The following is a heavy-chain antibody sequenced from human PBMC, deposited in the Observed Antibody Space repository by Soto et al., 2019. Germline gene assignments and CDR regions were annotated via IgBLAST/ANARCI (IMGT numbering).Heavy chain of an antibody. CDR2: ISYDGSNK. CDR1: GFTFSSYG. CDR3: AKGGTIFGVVIIPYWLDY. V-gene: IGHV3-30*18. Sequence: GGSLRLSCAASGFTFSSYGMHWVRQAPGKGLEWVAVISYDGSNKYYADSVKGRFTISRDNSKNTLYLQMNSLRAEDTAVYYCAKGGTIFGVVIIPYWLDYWGQGTLVTVSS. J-gene: IGHJ4*02. D-gene: IGHD3-3*01.